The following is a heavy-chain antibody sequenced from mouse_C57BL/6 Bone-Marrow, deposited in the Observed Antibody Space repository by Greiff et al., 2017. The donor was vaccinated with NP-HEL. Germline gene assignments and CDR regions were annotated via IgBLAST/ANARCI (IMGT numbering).Heavy chain of an antibody. D-gene: IGHD2-1*01. CDR1: GYSITSGYY. CDR3: ARVNYYLDY. J-gene: IGHJ2*01. CDR2: ISYDGSN. Sequence: ESGPGLVKPSQSLSLTCSVTGYSITSGYYWNWIRQFPGNKLEWMGYISYDGSNNYNPSLKNRISITRDTSKNQFFLKLNSVTTEDTATYYCARVNYYLDYWGQGTTLTVSS. V-gene: IGHV3-6*01.